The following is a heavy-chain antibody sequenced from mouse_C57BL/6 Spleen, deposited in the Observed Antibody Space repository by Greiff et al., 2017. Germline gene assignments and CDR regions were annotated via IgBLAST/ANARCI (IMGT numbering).Heavy chain of an antibody. Sequence: VQLQQSGPELVKPGASVKISCKASGYSFTSYYIHWVKQRPGQGLEWIGWIYPGSGNTKYNEKFKGKATLTADTSSSTAYMQLSSLTSEDSAVYYCANGGNRRGYAMDYWGQGTSVTVSS. CDR1: GYSFTSYY. D-gene: IGHD1-1*01. CDR2: IYPGSGNT. J-gene: IGHJ4*01. V-gene: IGHV1-66*01. CDR3: ANGGNRRGYAMDY.